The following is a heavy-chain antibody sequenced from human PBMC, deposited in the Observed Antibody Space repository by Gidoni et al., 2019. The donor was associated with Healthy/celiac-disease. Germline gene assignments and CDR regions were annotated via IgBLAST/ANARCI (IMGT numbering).Heavy chain of an antibody. D-gene: IGHD5-12*01. Sequence: QVQLVQSGAEVKKPGASVKVSCKASGYTFTSYAMHWVRQAPGQRLEWMGWINAGNGNTKYSQKFQGRVTITRDTSASTASMELSSLRSEDTAVYYCARSGGRGYTPFDPWGQGTLVTVSS. CDR1: GYTFTSYA. CDR3: ARSGGRGYTPFDP. CDR2: INAGNGNT. V-gene: IGHV1-3*01. J-gene: IGHJ5*02.